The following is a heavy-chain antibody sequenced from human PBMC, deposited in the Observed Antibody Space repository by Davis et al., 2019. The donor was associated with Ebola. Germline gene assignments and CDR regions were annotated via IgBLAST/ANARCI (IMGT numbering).Heavy chain of an antibody. CDR2: ISYDGSNK. CDR3: AKDRIGVDTAMVVGASGLYFDY. V-gene: IGHV3-30*18. CDR1: GFTFSSYG. Sequence: GGSLRPSFAAPGFTFSSYGMHWVRQAPAKGLEWVAVISYDGSNKYYADSVKGRFTISRDNSKNTLYLQMNSLRAEDTAVYYCAKDRIGVDTAMVVGASGLYFDYWGQGTLVTVSS. J-gene: IGHJ4*02. D-gene: IGHD5-18*01.